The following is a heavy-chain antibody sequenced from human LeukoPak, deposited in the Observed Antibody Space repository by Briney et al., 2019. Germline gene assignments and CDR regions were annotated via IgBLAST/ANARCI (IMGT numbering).Heavy chain of an antibody. CDR3: AKGQGDFWSGYWVYFDY. J-gene: IGHJ4*02. V-gene: IGHV3-30*02. CDR1: GFTFSNHG. Sequence: GGSLRLSCAASGFTFSNHGMHWVRQAPGKGLEWVAFIRYDGSIKYYADSVKGRFTISRDNSKNTLYLQMNSLRAEDTAVYYCAKGQGDFWSGYWVYFDYWGQGTLVTVSS. D-gene: IGHD3-3*01. CDR2: IRYDGSIK.